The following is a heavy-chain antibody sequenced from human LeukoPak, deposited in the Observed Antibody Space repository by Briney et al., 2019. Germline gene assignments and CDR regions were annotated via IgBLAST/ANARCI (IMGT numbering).Heavy chain of an antibody. V-gene: IGHV1-18*01. D-gene: IGHD6-19*01. CDR1: GYTFTTYG. Sequence: ASVTVSFKSSGYTFTTYGISWVRQAPGQGLEWMGWIAAYTGNTNSAQNLQGRVTMTTDTSTRTAYMELRSLRSDDTAVYYCARAAAIAVAGDYWGQGTLVTVSS. J-gene: IGHJ4*02. CDR3: ARAAAIAVAGDY. CDR2: IAAYTGNT.